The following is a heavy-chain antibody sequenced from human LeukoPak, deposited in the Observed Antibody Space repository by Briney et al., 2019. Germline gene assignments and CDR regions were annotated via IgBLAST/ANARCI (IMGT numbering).Heavy chain of an antibody. J-gene: IGHJ1*01. CDR2: IIPILGIA. D-gene: IGHD2-15*01. V-gene: IGHV1-69*04. Sequence: GASVKVSCKASGGTFSSCTISWVRQAPGQGLEWMGRIIPILGIANYAQKFQGRVTITADKSTSTAYMELSSLRSEDTAVYYCARDRCSGGSCYSAEYFQHWGQGTLVTVPS. CDR3: ARDRCSGGSCYSAEYFQH. CDR1: GGTFSSCT.